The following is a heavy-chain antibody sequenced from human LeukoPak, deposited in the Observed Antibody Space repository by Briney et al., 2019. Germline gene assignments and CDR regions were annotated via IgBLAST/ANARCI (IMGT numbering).Heavy chain of an antibody. V-gene: IGHV1-2*02. Sequence: ASVKVSCKASGYTFTGYYMHWVRQAPGQGLEWMGWINPNCGGTNYAQKFQGRVTMTRDTSISTAYMELSRLRSDDTAVYYCARQNAAAASDNWFDPWGQGTLVTVSS. CDR2: INPNCGGT. CDR3: ARQNAAAASDNWFDP. J-gene: IGHJ5*02. D-gene: IGHD6-13*01. CDR1: GYTFTGYY.